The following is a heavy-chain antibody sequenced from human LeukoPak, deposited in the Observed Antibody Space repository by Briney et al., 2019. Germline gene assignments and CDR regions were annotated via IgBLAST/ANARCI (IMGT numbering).Heavy chain of an antibody. J-gene: IGHJ4*02. D-gene: IGHD2-15*01. CDR3: AKSIGGVVVVAADY. V-gene: IGHV3-23*01. Sequence: PGGSLRLSCAASGFTFSTYAMTWVRQAPGKGLGWVSVISGSGGSTYYADSVKGRFTLSRDNSKNTIYLQMNSLRAEDTAVYYCAKSIGGVVVVAADYWGQGTLVTVSS. CDR1: GFTFSTYA. CDR2: ISGSGGST.